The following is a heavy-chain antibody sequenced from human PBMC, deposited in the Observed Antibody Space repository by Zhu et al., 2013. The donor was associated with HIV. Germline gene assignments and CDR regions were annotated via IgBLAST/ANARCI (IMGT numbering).Heavy chain of an antibody. CDR1: GFTFSSYA. D-gene: IGHD6-6*01. J-gene: IGHJ4*02. CDR3: TKGGRSSGSIGDD. V-gene: IGHV3-23*04. CDR2: ISDSGDKK. Sequence: EVQVVESGGGLVQPGGSLRLSCAASGFTFSSYAMSWVRQAPGKGLEWVSVISDSGDKKFYADSAKGRFTIARDNTKNILYLQMDSLRVDDTAIYYCTKGGRSSGSIGDDWGQGTLVTVSS.